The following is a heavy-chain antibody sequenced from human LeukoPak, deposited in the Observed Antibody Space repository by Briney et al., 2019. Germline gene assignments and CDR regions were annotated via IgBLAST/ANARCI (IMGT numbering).Heavy chain of an antibody. CDR3: ARQVNGDHFDY. V-gene: IGHV5-51*01. CDR1: GYSFTSYW. Sequence: GESLKISFKGSGYSFTSYWIGWVRPMPGKGLEWMGIIYPGDSDTRYSPSFQGQVTISADKPISTAYLQWSSLKASDTAMYYCARQVNGDHFDYWGQGTLVTVSS. D-gene: IGHD4-17*01. J-gene: IGHJ4*02. CDR2: IYPGDSDT.